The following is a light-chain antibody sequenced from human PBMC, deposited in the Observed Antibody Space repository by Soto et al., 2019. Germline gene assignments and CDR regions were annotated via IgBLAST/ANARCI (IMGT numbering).Light chain of an antibody. CDR2: AAS. CDR1: QSISSY. J-gene: IGKJ2*01. CDR3: QQSYSTPLT. V-gene: IGKV1-39*01. Sequence: DIPMTQSPSSLSASVGDRVTITCRASQSISSYLNWYQQKPGKAPKPLIYAASSLQSGVSSRFSGSGSGTDFTLTISSLQPEDFATYYCQQSYSTPLTFGQETKLQIK.